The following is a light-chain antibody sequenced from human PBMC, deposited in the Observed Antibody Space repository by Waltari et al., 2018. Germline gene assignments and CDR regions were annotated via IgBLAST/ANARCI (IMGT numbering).Light chain of an antibody. CDR1: SGSITSHY. J-gene: IGLJ3*02. Sequence: NFMLTQPHSVSESPGKTVTISCTRSSGSITSHYLQWYPQRPCSSPTTLIYEDNQRPSGVPDRFSGSIDSSSNSASLTISGLETEDEADYYCQSYDSSNQRVFGGGTKLTVL. V-gene: IGLV6-57*01. CDR3: QSYDSSNQRV. CDR2: EDN.